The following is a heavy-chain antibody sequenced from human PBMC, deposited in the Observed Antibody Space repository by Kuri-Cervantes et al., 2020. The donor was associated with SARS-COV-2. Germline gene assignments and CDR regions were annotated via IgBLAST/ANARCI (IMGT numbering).Heavy chain of an antibody. CDR2: IYYTRTT. V-gene: IGHV4-61*01. J-gene: IGHJ5*02. Sequence: SETLSPPVRVSGGSVSSSTFCGTWIRQPPGKGLEWIGYIYYTRTTNYNPSLRSRVSISTDTSRNQFSLRLSSVTAADTAVYYCARTSPHDFWSGYCRGISVVFDPWGQGTLVTVSS. CDR1: GGSVSSSTFC. CDR3: ARTSPHDFWSGYCRGISVVFDP. D-gene: IGHD3-3*01.